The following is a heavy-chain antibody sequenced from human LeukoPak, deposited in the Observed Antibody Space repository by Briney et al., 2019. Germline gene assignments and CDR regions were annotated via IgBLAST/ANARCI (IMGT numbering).Heavy chain of an antibody. D-gene: IGHD5-18*01. J-gene: IGHJ4*02. CDR3: AKGEYSYGRVPFDY. CDR2: ISGSGGST. CDR1: GFTFSSYA. V-gene: IGHV3-23*01. Sequence: GGSLRLSCAASGFTFSSYAMSWVRQAPGKGLEWVSAISGSGGSTYYADSVKGRLTIFRDNSKNTLYLQMNSLRAGDTAVYYCAKGEYSYGRVPFDYWGQGTLVTVSS.